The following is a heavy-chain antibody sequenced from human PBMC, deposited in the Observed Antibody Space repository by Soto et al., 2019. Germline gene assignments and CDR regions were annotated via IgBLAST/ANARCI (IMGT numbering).Heavy chain of an antibody. D-gene: IGHD6-13*01. J-gene: IGHJ6*02. V-gene: IGHV3-30*18. Sequence: QVQLVESGGGVVQPGRSLRLSCAASGFTFSSYGMHWVRQAPGKGLEWVAVISYDGSNKYYADSVKGRFTISRDNSKNTLYLQMNSLRAEDTAVYYCAKPPAEAASYYYYGMDVWGQGTTVTVSS. CDR1: GFTFSSYG. CDR2: ISYDGSNK. CDR3: AKPPAEAASYYYYGMDV.